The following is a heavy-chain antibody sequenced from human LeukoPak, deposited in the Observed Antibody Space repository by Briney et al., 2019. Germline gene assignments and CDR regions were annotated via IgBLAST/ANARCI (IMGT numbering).Heavy chain of an antibody. Sequence: GGSLRLSCAASGFTFSNYGMHWVRQAPGKGLEWVAFIRYDGSDKYYEDSLKGRFTISRDNSKNTVYLQMNSLRAEDTAAYYCARGEMATQGAFDIWGQGTMVTVSS. CDR1: GFTFSNYG. CDR3: ARGEMATQGAFDI. CDR2: IRYDGSDK. V-gene: IGHV3-30*02. J-gene: IGHJ3*02. D-gene: IGHD5-24*01.